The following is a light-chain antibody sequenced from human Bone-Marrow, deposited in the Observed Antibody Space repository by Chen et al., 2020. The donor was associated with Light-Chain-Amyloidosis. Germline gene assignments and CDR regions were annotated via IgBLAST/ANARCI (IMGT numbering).Light chain of an antibody. J-gene: IGLJ2*01. Sequence: SYELTQPPSVSVSPGKTARITCSGDDLPKKYAYWYQQKPGQAPVLVIHRDTERPSGISERFSGSSSRTTATLTISGVQAEDEADYHCQSADSSGTYEVILGGGTKLTVL. CDR1: DLPKKY. V-gene: IGLV3-25*03. CDR2: RDT. CDR3: QSADSSGTYEVI.